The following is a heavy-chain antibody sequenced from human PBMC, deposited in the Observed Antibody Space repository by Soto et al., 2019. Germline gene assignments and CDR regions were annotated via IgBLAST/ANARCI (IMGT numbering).Heavy chain of an antibody. CDR3: ARAFAYYDFWSGYYNYYYCYMDV. D-gene: IGHD3-3*01. CDR1: GYTFTSYD. CDR2: MNPNSGNT. V-gene: IGHV1-8*01. Sequence: ASVKVSCKASGYTFTSYDINWVRQATGQGLEWMGWMNPNSGNTGYAQKFQGRVTMTRNTSISTAYMELSSLRSEDTAVYYCARAFAYYDFWSGYYNYYYCYMDVWGKGTTVTVSS. J-gene: IGHJ6*03.